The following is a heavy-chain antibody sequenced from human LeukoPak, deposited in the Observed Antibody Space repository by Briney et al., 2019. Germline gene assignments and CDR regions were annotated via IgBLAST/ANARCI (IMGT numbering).Heavy chain of an antibody. J-gene: IGHJ4*02. V-gene: IGHV3-11*01. Sequence: PGGSLRLSCAASGLTFSDYHMSWIRQAPGKGLEWVSHISDNGRTKYYANSVQGRFTVSRDNAKNSLYLQMNSLRADDTAVYYFATVHFGYFTLWRQGTRVRVFS. CDR2: ISDNGRTK. D-gene: IGHD5-18*01. CDR3: ATVHFGYFTL. CDR1: GLTFSDYH.